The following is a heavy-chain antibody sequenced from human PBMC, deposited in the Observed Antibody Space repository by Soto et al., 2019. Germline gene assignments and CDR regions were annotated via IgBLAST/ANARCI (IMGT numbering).Heavy chain of an antibody. Sequence: PXEALSLTCTVTGGSITSGDQYWTWIRHRPGEGLEWFGYINHRGSLYYNPSLKSRVSMSVDTSKNQFSLNLSSVTAADTAVYYCARELPQRQGRNMDVWGQGNTAIVSS. CDR3: ARELPQRQGRNMDV. CDR2: INHRGSL. D-gene: IGHD1-1*01. V-gene: IGHV4-31*03. J-gene: IGHJ6*02. CDR1: GGSITSGDQY.